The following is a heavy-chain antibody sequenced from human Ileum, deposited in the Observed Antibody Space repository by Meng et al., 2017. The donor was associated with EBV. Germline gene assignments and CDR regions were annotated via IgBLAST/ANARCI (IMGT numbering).Heavy chain of an antibody. D-gene: IGHD3-16*02. CDR1: GSGTGYSFY. Sequence: GSGTGYSFYGNWIRRPPGGDLQWIGTIHYSEYTYYNPSLKSQVTISVNTSKNQCTLKLNLVTATDTAVYYCTCERGLHELSFVAYWGQGTLVTVSS. CDR2: IHYSEYT. J-gene: IGHJ4*02. V-gene: IGHV4-39*06. CDR3: TCERGLHELSFVAY.